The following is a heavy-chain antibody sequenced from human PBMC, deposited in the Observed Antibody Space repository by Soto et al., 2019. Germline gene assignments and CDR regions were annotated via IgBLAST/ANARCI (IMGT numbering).Heavy chain of an antibody. V-gene: IGHV1-58*02. J-gene: IGHJ6*02. Sequence: QMQLVQSGPEVKKPGTSVKVSCKASGFTFTSSAMQWVRQARGQRLEWIGWIVVGSGNTNYAQKFQERVTITRDMSTSPAYMELSSLRSEDTAVYYCASEGRGPDYYGMDVWGQGTTVTVSS. CDR1: GFTFTSSA. CDR3: ASEGRGPDYYGMDV. CDR2: IVVGSGNT. D-gene: IGHD3-10*01.